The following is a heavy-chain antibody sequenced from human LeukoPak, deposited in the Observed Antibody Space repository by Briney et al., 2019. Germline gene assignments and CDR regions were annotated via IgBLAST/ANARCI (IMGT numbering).Heavy chain of an antibody. CDR3: ARDSGYSYGPQYNFDY. J-gene: IGHJ4*02. CDR2: ISAYNGNT. V-gene: IGHV1-18*01. Sequence: GASVKVSCKASGYTFTSYGITWVRQVPGQGLEWMGWISAYNGNTNYAQKLQGRVTMTTDTSTSTAYMELRSLRSDDTAVYYCARDSGYSYGPQYNFDYWGQGTLVTVSS. D-gene: IGHD5-18*01. CDR1: GYTFTSYG.